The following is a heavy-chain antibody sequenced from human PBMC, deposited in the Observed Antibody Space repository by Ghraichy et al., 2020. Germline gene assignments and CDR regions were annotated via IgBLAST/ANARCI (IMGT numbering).Heavy chain of an antibody. V-gene: IGHV3-74*01. CDR3: ARGGPSWNYPLDY. J-gene: IGHJ4*02. CDR2: ITSDGSST. D-gene: IGHD1-7*01. Sequence: RITSDGSSTAYAESVNGRFTISRDNAKNTLYLQMNSLRTEDTAVYYCARGGPSWNYPLDYWCQ.